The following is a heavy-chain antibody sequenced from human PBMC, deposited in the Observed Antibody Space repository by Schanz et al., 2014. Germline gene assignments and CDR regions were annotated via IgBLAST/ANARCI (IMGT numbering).Heavy chain of an antibody. CDR3: VKDLQRELLRDDHYYGMDV. D-gene: IGHD1-26*01. Sequence: QVQLVESGGGVVQPGRSLRLSCAASGFTFRSYVMHWVRQAPGKGLEWVAFISYDGNNQYYADSVKGRFTTSRDNSKNTMYLQMNSLRAEDTAVYYCVKDLQRELLRDDHYYGMDVWGQGTTVTVSS. CDR1: GFTFRSYV. V-gene: IGHV3-30*04. J-gene: IGHJ6*02. CDR2: ISYDGNNQ.